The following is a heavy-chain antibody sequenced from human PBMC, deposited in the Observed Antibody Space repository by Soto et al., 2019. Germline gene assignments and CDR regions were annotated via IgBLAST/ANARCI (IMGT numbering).Heavy chain of an antibody. CDR2: IYYSGST. J-gene: IGHJ6*02. D-gene: IGHD2-2*01. CDR3: ASIVXVXXAXRPRGYYYGMDV. V-gene: IGHV4-31*03. Sequence: QVQLQESGPGLVKPSQTLSLTCTVSGGSISSGGYYWSWIRQHPGKGLEWIGYIYYSGSTYYNPSLKSRVTISVDTSKNQFSLKLSSVTAADTAVYYCASIVXVXXAXRPRGYYYGMDVWGQGTTVTVSS. CDR1: GGSISSGGYY.